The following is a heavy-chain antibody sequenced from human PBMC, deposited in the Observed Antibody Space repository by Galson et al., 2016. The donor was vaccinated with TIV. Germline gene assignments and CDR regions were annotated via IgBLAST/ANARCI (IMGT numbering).Heavy chain of an antibody. CDR1: GGSLSDYY. D-gene: IGHD2-15*01. CDR2: INHSGHT. J-gene: IGHJ3*02. CDR3: ARVRRGNVGVVDATDAFDI. Sequence: TLSLTCAVYGGSLSDYYWSWIRQPPGKGLEWIGEINHSGHTHHNPSLKSRGTISLDASKNQFSLTLTSVTAADTALFYCARVRRGNVGVVDATDAFDIWDRGTMVTVSS. V-gene: IGHV4-34*01.